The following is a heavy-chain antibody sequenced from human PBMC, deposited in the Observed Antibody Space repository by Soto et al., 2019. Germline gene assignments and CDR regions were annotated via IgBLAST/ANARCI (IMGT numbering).Heavy chain of an antibody. D-gene: IGHD3-9*01. V-gene: IGHV1-18*01. J-gene: IGHJ4*02. Sequence: ASVKVSCKASGYTFTSYGISWVRQAPGQGLEWMGWISAYNGNTNYAQKLQGRVTMTTDTSTSTAYMELRSLRSDDTAVYYCARDPYDILTGYPPQYWGQGTLVTDSS. CDR3: ARDPYDILTGYPPQY. CDR1: GYTFTSYG. CDR2: ISAYNGNT.